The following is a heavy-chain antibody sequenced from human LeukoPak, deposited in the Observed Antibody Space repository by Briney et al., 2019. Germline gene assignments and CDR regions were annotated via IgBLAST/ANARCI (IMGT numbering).Heavy chain of an antibody. J-gene: IGHJ6*02. D-gene: IGHD2/OR15-2a*01. V-gene: IGHV4-30-2*01. CDR1: GGSVSSGGFS. Sequence: SETLSLTCAVSGGSVSSGGFSWRWIRQPPGKGLECIGSISHTGSTYYNPSLKSRVTISVDSSKNQFSLKLSSVTAADTAVYYCAREGYFYGMDVWGHGTTVTVSS. CDR2: ISHTGST. CDR3: AREGYFYGMDV.